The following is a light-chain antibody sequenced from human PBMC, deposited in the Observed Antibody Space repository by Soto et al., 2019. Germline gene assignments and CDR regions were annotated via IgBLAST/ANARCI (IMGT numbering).Light chain of an antibody. CDR3: QQYNVWPLT. CDR2: VAS. Sequence: EIVMTQSPATLSVSPGERATLSCRASQSVSSNLAWYQQKPGQTPKLLIYVASTRATGIPARFSGSGSGTEFNLTISSLQSEDFADYYCQQYNVWPLTFGGGTKVEFK. CDR1: QSVSSN. J-gene: IGKJ4*01. V-gene: IGKV3-15*01.